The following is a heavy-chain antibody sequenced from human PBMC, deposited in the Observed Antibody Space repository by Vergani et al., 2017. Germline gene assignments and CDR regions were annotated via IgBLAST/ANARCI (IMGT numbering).Heavy chain of an antibody. CDR2: ISGSGGST. Sequence: EVQLLESGGGLVQPGGSLRLSCAASGFTFSSYAMSWVRQAPGKGLEWVSAISGSGGSTYYADSVKGRFTISRDNAKNTMYLQMNSLRAEETAVYYCAKVPLGGAAPDWFDPWGQGTLVTVSS. CDR1: GFTFSSYA. V-gene: IGHV3-23*01. J-gene: IGHJ5*02. CDR3: AKVPLGGAAPDWFDP. D-gene: IGHD6-6*01.